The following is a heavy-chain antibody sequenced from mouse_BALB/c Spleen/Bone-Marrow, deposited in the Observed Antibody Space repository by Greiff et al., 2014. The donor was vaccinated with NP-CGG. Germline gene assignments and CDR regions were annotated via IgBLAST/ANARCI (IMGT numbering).Heavy chain of an antibody. CDR2: TSDGGSYT. D-gene: IGHD2-14*01. J-gene: IGHJ4*01. V-gene: IGHV5-4*02. Sequence: EVMLVESGGGLVKPGGSLKLSCAASGFTFSDYYMYWVRQTPEKRLEWVATTSDGGSYTYYPDSVKGRFTISRDIAKNNLYLQMSSLKSEDTAMYYCARDRGVQGYAMDYWGQGASVTVSS. CDR1: GFTFSDYY. CDR3: ARDRGVQGYAMDY.